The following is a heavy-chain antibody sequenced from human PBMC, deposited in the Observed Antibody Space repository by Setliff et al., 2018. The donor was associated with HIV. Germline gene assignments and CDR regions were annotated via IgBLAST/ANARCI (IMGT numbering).Heavy chain of an antibody. CDR1: GFVFSDFC. D-gene: IGHD3-3*01. J-gene: IGHJ4*02. V-gene: IGHV3-7*01. CDR2: IDEDGNKK. Sequence: LRLSCAASGFVFSDFCMSWARQAPGKGLEWVANIDEDGNKKYYVGSVKGRFTLSRDNAKNELYLQMNNLRADDTAIYYCARAWSGLDFWGQGTLVTVSS. CDR3: ARAWSGLDF.